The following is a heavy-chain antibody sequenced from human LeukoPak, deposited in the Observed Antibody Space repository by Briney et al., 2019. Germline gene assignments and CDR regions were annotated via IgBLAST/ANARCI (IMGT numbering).Heavy chain of an antibody. V-gene: IGHV3-73*01. J-gene: IGHJ1*01. Sequence: GGSLKLSCAASGLTFSGSAMHWVRQASGKGLEWVGRIRSKANSYATAYAESVKGRFTISRDDSKNTAYLQMNSLKTEDTAVYYCSSTDWGYFQHWGQGTLVTVSS. D-gene: IGHD7-27*01. CDR2: IRSKANSYAT. CDR1: GLTFSGSA. CDR3: SSTDWGYFQH.